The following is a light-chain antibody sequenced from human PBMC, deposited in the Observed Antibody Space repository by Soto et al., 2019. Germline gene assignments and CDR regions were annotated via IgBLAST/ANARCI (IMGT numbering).Light chain of an antibody. CDR1: SGHSSYI. CDR3: ETWDSNTFWV. V-gene: IGLV4-60*02. Sequence: QPVLTQSSSASASLGSSVKLTCTLSSGHSSYIIAWHQQQPGKAPRYLMKLEGSGSYNKGSGVPDRFSGSSSGADRYLTISNLQFKNEADYYCETWDSNTFWVFGGGTKLTVL. J-gene: IGLJ3*02. CDR2: LEGSGSY.